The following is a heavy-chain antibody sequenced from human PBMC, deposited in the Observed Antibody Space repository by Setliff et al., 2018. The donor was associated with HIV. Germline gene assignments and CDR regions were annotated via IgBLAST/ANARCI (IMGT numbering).Heavy chain of an antibody. J-gene: IGHJ4*02. D-gene: IGHD3-22*01. CDR2: VNRGRRT. V-gene: IGHV4-34*01. CDR1: GGSFSDYY. Sequence: SETLSLTCALYGGSFSDYYWSWIRQPPGMGLEWIGEVNRGRRTNYNSSLKSRVTISIDTSRNQFSLTVSSVTASDAAVYYCAREIPYSYGGRGHPLWGQGTLGTVSS. CDR3: AREIPYSYGGRGHPL.